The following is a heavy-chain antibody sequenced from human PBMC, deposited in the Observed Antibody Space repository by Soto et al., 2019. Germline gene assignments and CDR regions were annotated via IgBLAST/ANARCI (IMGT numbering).Heavy chain of an antibody. CDR1: GFTFSSYA. CDR3: ASGSVDGTTRYYFDY. Sequence: GGSLRLSCAASGFTFSSYAMSWVRQAPGKGLEWVSAISGSGGSTYYADSVKGQVTISADKSISTAYLQWSSLKASDTAMYYCASGSVDGTTRYYFDYWGQGTLVTVSS. CDR2: ISGSGGST. J-gene: IGHJ4*02. V-gene: IGHV3-23*01. D-gene: IGHD1-1*01.